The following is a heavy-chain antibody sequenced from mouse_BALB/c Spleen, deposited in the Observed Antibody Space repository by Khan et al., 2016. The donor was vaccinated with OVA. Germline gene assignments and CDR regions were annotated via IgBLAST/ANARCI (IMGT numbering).Heavy chain of an antibody. V-gene: IGHV1-54*01. CDR1: GYAFTNYL. Sequence: QVQLQQSGAELVRPGTSVKVSCKASGYAFTNYLIEWVKQRPGQGLEWIGVINPGSGGTNYNEKFKEKATLTADKSSSTAYMQLSSLTSDDSAVYFCSRSGYGFGAYWGPGTLVTVSA. CDR3: SRSGYGFGAY. CDR2: INPGSGGT. J-gene: IGHJ3*01. D-gene: IGHD3-2*02.